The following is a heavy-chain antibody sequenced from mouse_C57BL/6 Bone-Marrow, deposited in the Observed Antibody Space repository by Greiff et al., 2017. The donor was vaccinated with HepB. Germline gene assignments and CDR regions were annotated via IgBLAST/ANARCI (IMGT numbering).Heavy chain of an antibody. J-gene: IGHJ4*01. Sequence: VQLQQSGTVLARPGASVKMSCKTSGYTFTSYWMHWVKQRPGQGLEWIGAIYPGNSDTSYNQKFKGKVKLTAVTSASTAYMELSSLTNEDSAVYYCTRWGYYYGSSSFAMDYWGQGTSVTVSS. CDR3: TRWGYYYGSSSFAMDY. D-gene: IGHD1-1*01. V-gene: IGHV1-5*01. CDR1: GYTFTSYW. CDR2: IYPGNSDT.